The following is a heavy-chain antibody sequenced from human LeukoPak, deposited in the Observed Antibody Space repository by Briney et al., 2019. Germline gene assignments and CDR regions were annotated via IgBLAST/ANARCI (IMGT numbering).Heavy chain of an antibody. CDR3: AQTSGSGNYYYYYGMDV. CDR1: GFAFSSYA. V-gene: IGHV3-23*01. J-gene: IGHJ6*02. Sequence: PGGSLRLSCAASGFAFSSYAMTWVRQAPGKGLEWVSAISGSGSSTFYADSVKGRFTISRDNSKNTLYLQMNSLRAEDTAIYYCAQTSGSGNYYYYYGMDVWGQGTTVTVSS. D-gene: IGHD3-10*01. CDR2: ISGSGSST.